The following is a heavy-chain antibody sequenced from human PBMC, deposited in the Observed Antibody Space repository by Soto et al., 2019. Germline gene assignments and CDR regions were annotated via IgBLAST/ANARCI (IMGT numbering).Heavy chain of an antibody. Sequence: GGSLRLSCAASGFTFSSYAMSWVRQAPGKGLEWVSAIFGSGGTTYYADSVKGRFTISRDNSKNTLYLQMNSLRAEDTAVYYCAKDQSCSGDDCYRSLAFWGQGTLVTGSS. J-gene: IGHJ4*02. D-gene: IGHD2-15*01. CDR2: IFGSGGTT. V-gene: IGHV3-23*01. CDR3: AKDQSCSGDDCYRSLAF. CDR1: GFTFSSYA.